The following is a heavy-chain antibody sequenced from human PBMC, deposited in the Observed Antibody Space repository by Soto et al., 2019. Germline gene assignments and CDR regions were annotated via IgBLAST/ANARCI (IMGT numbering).Heavy chain of an antibody. CDR3: ARDGPVQLLDY. CDR1: GFTFSTYA. J-gene: IGHJ4*02. V-gene: IGHV3-23*01. D-gene: IGHD5-18*01. Sequence: GGSLRLSCASSGFTFSTYAMNWVRQAPGKGLEWVSGIRGSGDSTYYADSVKGRFTISRDNSKNTLYLQMNSLRAEDTAVYYCARDGPVQLLDYWGQGTLVTVSS. CDR2: IRGSGDST.